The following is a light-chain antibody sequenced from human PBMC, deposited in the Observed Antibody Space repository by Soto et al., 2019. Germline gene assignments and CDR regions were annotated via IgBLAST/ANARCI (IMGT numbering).Light chain of an antibody. CDR3: QQSYCTPIT. J-gene: IGKJ5*01. CDR2: VAS. Sequence: DIQMTPSKSSLSASVGHRVTITCRASQSISRYLNWYQQKPGKAPNLLIYVASSLQSEVPSRFSGSGSGTDFTLTITSLQPEDFATYYCQQSYCTPITFGQGTLLEI. CDR1: QSISRY. V-gene: IGKV1-39*01.